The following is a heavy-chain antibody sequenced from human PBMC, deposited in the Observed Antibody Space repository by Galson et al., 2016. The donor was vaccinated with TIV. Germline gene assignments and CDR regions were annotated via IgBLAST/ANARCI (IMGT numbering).Heavy chain of an antibody. Sequence: SVKVSCKASGYIFTNYYIHWVRQAPGQGLEWMGGIMPILGIKNYAQKFQGRVTIIADESTSTVSMELSSLRSEDTAVYYCASSASSGWYVAFDYWGRGTLVTVSS. D-gene: IGHD6-19*01. CDR2: IMPILGIK. J-gene: IGHJ4*02. CDR1: GYIFTNYY. CDR3: ASSASSGWYVAFDY. V-gene: IGHV1-69*10.